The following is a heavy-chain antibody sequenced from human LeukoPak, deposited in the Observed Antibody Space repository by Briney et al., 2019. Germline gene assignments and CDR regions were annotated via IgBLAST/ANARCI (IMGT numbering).Heavy chain of an antibody. CDR1: GFTVSRNY. V-gene: IGHV3-53*04. CDR2: LSSTGNT. J-gene: IGHJ3*02. CDR3: ARWRPIDAFDI. D-gene: IGHD3-3*01. Sequence: TGGSLRLSCAASGFTVSRNYMNWVRQAPGKGLEWVSLLSSTGNTSYADSVKGRFTISRHNSKNTLYLQVNSLRPADTAMYYCARWRPIDAFDIWGQGTMVIVSS.